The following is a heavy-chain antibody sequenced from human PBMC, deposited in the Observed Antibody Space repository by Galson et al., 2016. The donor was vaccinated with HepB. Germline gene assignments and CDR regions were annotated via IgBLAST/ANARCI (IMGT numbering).Heavy chain of an antibody. CDR2: IYCSGST. J-gene: IGHJ1*01. CDR1: GGSISGYY. D-gene: IGHD1-7*01. V-gene: IGHV4-59*13. Sequence: ETLSLTCTVSGGSISGYYCAWIRQPPGKGLEWIGYIYCSGSTNYNPSLKSRVTISADTSKTQFSLNLSSVTAADTAVYYCAAGYNWDFWGPGTLVSVS. CDR3: AAGYNWDF.